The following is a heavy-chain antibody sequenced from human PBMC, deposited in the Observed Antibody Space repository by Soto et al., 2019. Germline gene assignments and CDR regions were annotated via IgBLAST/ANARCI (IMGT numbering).Heavy chain of an antibody. D-gene: IGHD2-15*01. CDR1: GFTFSNYW. CDR2: INSDGSVS. Sequence: EVQLVESGGGLVQPGGSLRLSCAASGFTFSNYWMYWVRQAPGKGLEWVSRINSDGSVSSYADSVKGRLTISRDNVKNTLYLQMDSLRAEYTAVYYCARGDCVGGTCYSLACSFYYYMDVWGKGTTVTVFS. CDR3: ARGDCVGGTCYSLACSFYYYMDV. V-gene: IGHV3-74*02. J-gene: IGHJ6*03.